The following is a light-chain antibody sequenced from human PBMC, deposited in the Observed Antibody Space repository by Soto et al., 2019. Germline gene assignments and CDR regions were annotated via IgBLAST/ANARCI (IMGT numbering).Light chain of an antibody. CDR3: TVWDDSLGGRL. CDR1: SSNIESNF. CDR2: RNN. V-gene: IGLV1-47*01. Sequence: QSVLTQPPSASGTPGQRVTISCSGSSSNIESNFVYWYQQFPGTAPRLLIYRNNQRPSGVPDRFSGSKSGTSASLAISALRSEDGADYYCTVWDDSLGGRLFGGGTKVTV. J-gene: IGLJ2*01.